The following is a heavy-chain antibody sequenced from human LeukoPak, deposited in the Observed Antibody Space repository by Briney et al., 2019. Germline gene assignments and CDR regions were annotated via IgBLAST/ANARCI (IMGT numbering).Heavy chain of an antibody. J-gene: IGHJ4*02. D-gene: IGHD3-22*01. CDR3: ARAHYYDSSGYIY. Sequence: GGPLRLSCAASGFTFSDYYMSWIRQAPGKGLEWVSYINSSSSYTNYSDFVKGRFTISRDNAKNSLYLQMNSLRAEDTAVYYCARAHYYDSSGYIYWGQGTLVTVSS. CDR1: GFTFSDYY. V-gene: IGHV3-11*03. CDR2: INSSSSYT.